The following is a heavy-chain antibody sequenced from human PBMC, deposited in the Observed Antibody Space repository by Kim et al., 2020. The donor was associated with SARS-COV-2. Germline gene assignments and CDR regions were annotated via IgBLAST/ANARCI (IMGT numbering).Heavy chain of an antibody. CDR3: AREGYCSVRGCYPGYYYYGLDV. CDR1: GYTFTTYG. J-gene: IGHJ6*02. V-gene: IGHV1-18*04. CDR2: LSTDNCNT. D-gene: IGHD2-15*01. Sequence: ASVKVSCKAPGYTFTTYGISWVRQAPGQRLEWMGRLSTDNCNTNYAQMLQGRVTMTTDTSTNTAYMELRSLRSDDTAVYYCAREGYCSVRGCYPGYYYYGLDVWGRRTAVIVSS.